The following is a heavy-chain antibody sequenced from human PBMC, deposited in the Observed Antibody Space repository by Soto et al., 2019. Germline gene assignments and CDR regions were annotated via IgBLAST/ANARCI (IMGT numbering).Heavy chain of an antibody. CDR1: GFTFSSDW. J-gene: IGHJ5*01. V-gene: IGHV3-74*01. D-gene: IGHD6-19*01. Sequence: EVQLVESGGGLVQPGGSLRLSCAASGFTFSSDWMHWVRQAPGKGLVWVSRMNSDGSRTTYADSVKGRFTISRDNAKNTLYLQMNSLRAEDTAVYYCARGPRGWYGFDSWGQGTLVTVSA. CDR3: ARGPRGWYGFDS. CDR2: MNSDGSRT.